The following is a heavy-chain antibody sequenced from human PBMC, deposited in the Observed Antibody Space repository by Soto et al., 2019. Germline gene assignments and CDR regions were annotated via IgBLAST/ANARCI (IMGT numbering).Heavy chain of an antibody. CDR1: GGSVSSGSYY. D-gene: IGHD3-3*01. CDR2: MYYSGST. J-gene: IGHJ3*02. Sequence: QVQLQESGPGLVKPSETLSLTCTVSGGSVSSGSYYWSWIRQPPGKGLEWIGYMYYSGSTNYNHSLKSRITISLDTSKNQFSLKLSSVTAADTAVYFCARTRDFWSGNDAFDIWGQGTMVTVSS. CDR3: ARTRDFWSGNDAFDI. V-gene: IGHV4-61*01.